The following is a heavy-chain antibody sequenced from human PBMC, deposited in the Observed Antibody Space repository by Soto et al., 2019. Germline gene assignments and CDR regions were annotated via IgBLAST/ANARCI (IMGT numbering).Heavy chain of an antibody. J-gene: IGHJ4*02. Sequence: SETLSLTCTVSGGSISTGGYYWTWIRQHPGKGLEWIGYIYYSGSTYYNPSLKSRVTISVDTSKNQFSLKLSSVTAADTAVYYCACVFSVSLFDSWLQGSLVPVSS. D-gene: IGHD2-8*01. CDR3: ACVFSVSLFDS. CDR1: GGSISTGGYY. CDR2: IYYSGST. V-gene: IGHV4-31*03.